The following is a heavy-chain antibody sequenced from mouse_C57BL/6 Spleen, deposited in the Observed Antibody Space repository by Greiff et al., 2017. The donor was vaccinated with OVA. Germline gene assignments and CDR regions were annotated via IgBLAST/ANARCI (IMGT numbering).Heavy chain of an antibody. Sequence: EVQLVESGGGLVQPGGSLKLSCAASGFTFSDYYMYWVRQTPEKRLEWVAYISNGGGSTYYPDTVKGRFTISRDNAKNTLYLQMSRLKSEDTAMYYCARQGDGYSLDYWGQGTTLTVSS. CDR2: ISNGGGST. V-gene: IGHV5-12*01. CDR1: GFTFSDYY. D-gene: IGHD2-3*01. CDR3: ARQGDGYSLDY. J-gene: IGHJ2*01.